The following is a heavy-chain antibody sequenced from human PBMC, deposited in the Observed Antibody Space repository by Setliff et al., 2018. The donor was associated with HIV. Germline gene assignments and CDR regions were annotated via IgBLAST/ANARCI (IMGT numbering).Heavy chain of an antibody. Sequence: PTETLSLTCAVSAYSINSGYYWGWIRQPPGKGLEWIGEINHSGSTHYNPSLKSRVTMSVDTSKNQISLKLRSVTAADTAVYYCARGHEWLRIWGQGMLVTVSS. CDR3: ARGHEWLRI. D-gene: IGHD5-12*01. CDR1: AYSINSGYY. V-gene: IGHV4-38-2*01. CDR2: INHSGST. J-gene: IGHJ4*02.